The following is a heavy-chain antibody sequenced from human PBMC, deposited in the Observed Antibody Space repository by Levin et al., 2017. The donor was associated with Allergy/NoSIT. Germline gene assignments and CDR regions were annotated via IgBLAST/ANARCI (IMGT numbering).Heavy chain of an antibody. CDR2: INSDGSST. D-gene: IGHD3-3*01. CDR3: ARGPKQYDFWSGYYEGYYYGMDV. Sequence: LSLPCAASGFTFRSSWMHWVRQAPGKGLVWVSRINSDGSSTSYADSVKGRFTISRDNAKNTLYLQMNSLRAEDTAVYYCARGPKQYDFWSGYYEGYYYGMDVWGQGTTVTVSS. J-gene: IGHJ6*02. CDR1: GFTFRSSW. V-gene: IGHV3-74*01.